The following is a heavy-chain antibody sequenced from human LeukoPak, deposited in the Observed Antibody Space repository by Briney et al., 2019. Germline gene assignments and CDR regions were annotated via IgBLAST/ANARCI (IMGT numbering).Heavy chain of an antibody. J-gene: IGHJ4*02. CDR3: ARGKGTYYYGSGSPRLGYFDY. CDR1: GGSISSSSYY. D-gene: IGHD3-10*01. CDR2: IYYSGST. V-gene: IGHV4-39*01. Sequence: SETLSLTCTVSGGSISSSSYYWGWIRQPPGKGLEWIGSIYYSGSTYYNPSLKSRVTISVDTSKNQFSLKLSSVTAADTAVYYCARGKGTYYYGSGSPRLGYFDYWGQGTLVTVSS.